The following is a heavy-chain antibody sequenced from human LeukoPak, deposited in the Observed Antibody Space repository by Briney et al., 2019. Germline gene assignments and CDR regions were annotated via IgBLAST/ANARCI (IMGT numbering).Heavy chain of an antibody. J-gene: IGHJ4*02. D-gene: IGHD5-24*01. Sequence: QPGGSLRLSCAASGFAFPGYWMVWVRQAPGKGLEWVASIGKDGSEKAYADSAKDRFTISRDNARNSLYLQMNSLGVEDTAVYYCTRDIVWLQLQNWGQGALVTVSS. CDR1: GFAFPGYW. V-gene: IGHV3-7*01. CDR3: TRDIVWLQLQN. CDR2: IGKDGSEK.